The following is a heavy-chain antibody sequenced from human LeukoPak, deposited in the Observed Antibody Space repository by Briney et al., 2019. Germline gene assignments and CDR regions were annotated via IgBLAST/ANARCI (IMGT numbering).Heavy chain of an antibody. V-gene: IGHV3-7*01. CDR1: GFTSCRYW. J-gene: IGHJ3*02. Sequence: GGSLKLSCAASGFTSCRYWMSWVRQAPGKGQEWVANIKPDGSDEKYVDSVKGRFTISRDNAKNSLYLQMNSLRAEDTAMYYCARCYGDGAFDIWGQGTMVTVSS. D-gene: IGHD4-17*01. CDR3: ARCYGDGAFDI. CDR2: IKPDGSDE.